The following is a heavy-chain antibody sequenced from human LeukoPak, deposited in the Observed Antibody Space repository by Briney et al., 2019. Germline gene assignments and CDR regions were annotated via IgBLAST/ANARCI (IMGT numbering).Heavy chain of an antibody. D-gene: IGHD6-6*01. CDR3: ARSYSSSRGTFDY. CDR2: ITSSSSYI. CDR1: GFTFSSYG. V-gene: IGHV3-21*01. Sequence: PGGSLRLSHAASGFTFSSYGMKWVRPAPGKGLEWVSSITSSSSYIYYADSVKGRFTISRDNAKNSLYLQMNSLRAEDTAVYYCARSYSSSRGTFDYWGQGTLVTVSS. J-gene: IGHJ4*02.